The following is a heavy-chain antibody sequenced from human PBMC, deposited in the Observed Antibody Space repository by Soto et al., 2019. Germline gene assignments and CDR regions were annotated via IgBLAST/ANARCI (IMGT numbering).Heavy chain of an antibody. CDR3: ASDPYYYASGF. V-gene: IGHV3-11*01. Sequence: GGSLRLSCAASGFRFSDHYMTWIRQAPGKGLEWVSKISGDGTTIYYADSVKGRFTVSRDNAKNSVYLQMNSLRAEDTAVYYCASDPYYYASGFWGQGTLVTVSS. CDR2: ISGDGTTI. J-gene: IGHJ4*02. CDR1: GFRFSDHY. D-gene: IGHD3-10*01.